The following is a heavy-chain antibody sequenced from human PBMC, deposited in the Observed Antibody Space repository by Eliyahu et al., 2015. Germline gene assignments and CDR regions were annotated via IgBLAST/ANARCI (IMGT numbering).Heavy chain of an antibody. Sequence: QVQLVQSGAEVRKPGASVKVSCKASGYTFSTYATHWVRQGPGQRLEWMGWINAGNGNTKYSQKFQGRVTITRDTSASTAFMELSSLTSEDTAVYYCARGIELWLELDYWGQGTLVTVSS. CDR3: ARGIELWLELDY. D-gene: IGHD5-18*01. CDR1: GYTFSTYA. CDR2: INAGNGNT. J-gene: IGHJ4*02. V-gene: IGHV1-3*01.